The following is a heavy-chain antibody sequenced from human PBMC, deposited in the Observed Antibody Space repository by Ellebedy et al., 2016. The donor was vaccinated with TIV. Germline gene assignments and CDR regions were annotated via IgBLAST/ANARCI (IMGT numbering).Heavy chain of an antibody. V-gene: IGHV3-74*01. CDR1: GFTFSSYW. CDR2: INSDGSST. Sequence: GESLKISCAASGFTFSSYWMHWVRQAPGKGLVWVSRINSDGSSTSYADSVKGRFTISRDNAKNTLYLQMNSLRAEDTAVYYCARESYYYGSGWDWGQGTLVTVSS. D-gene: IGHD3-10*01. CDR3: ARESYYYGSGWD. J-gene: IGHJ4*02.